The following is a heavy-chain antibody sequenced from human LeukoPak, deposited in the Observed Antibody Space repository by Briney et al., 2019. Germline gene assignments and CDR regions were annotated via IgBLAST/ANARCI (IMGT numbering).Heavy chain of an antibody. D-gene: IGHD5-18*01. V-gene: IGHV3-9*01. CDR3: AKVYGYSYGYIDY. CDR2: ISWNSGSI. CDR1: GFTFDDYA. J-gene: IGHJ4*02. Sequence: GGSLRLSCAASGFTFDDYAMHWVRQAPGKGLKWVSGISWNSGSIGYADSVKGRFTISRDNAKNSLYLQMNSLRAEDTALYYCAKVYGYSYGYIDYWGQGTLVTVSS.